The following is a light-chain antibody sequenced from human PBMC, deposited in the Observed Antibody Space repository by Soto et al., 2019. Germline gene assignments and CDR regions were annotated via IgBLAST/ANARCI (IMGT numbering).Light chain of an antibody. CDR1: QSVSSY. CDR3: QQRSNWPPIT. J-gene: IGKJ5*01. Sequence: EIVLTQSPATLSLSPGERATLSCRASQSVSSYLAWYQQKPGQAPRLLIYDASNRATGIPARFSGSGSVTDFTPTISGLEPEVFAVYYCQQRSNWPPITFGQGTRLEI. V-gene: IGKV3-11*01. CDR2: DAS.